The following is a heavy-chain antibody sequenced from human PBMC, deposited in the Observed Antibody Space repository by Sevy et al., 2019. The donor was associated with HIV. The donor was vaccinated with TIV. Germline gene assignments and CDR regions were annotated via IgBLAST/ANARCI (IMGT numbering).Heavy chain of an antibody. CDR2: ISSSSNYI. Sequence: GGSPRLSCAASGFTFSSYTINWVRQAPGKGLEWVSSISSSSNYIYYADSVKGRFTISRDNAKNSLYLQMNSLRAEDTAVYYCARVYSGYYNSWGQGTLVTVSS. D-gene: IGHD1-26*01. CDR3: ARVYSGYYNS. CDR1: GFTFSSYT. J-gene: IGHJ4*02. V-gene: IGHV3-21*01.